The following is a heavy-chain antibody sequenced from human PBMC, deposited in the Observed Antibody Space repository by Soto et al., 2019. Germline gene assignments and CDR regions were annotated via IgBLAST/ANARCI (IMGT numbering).Heavy chain of an antibody. V-gene: IGHV4-61*01. CDR3: ARWDFRYGFDV. CDR1: GGSVKIPNHH. D-gene: IGHD1-26*01. CDR2: IYHTGST. Sequence: QVQLQGSGPGLVKPSETLSLTCTVSGGSVKIPNHHWHWIRQSPGKKLEWIGFIYHTGSTTYNPSLSSRVAMSLDTSKHQFYLELTSVTAADTAIYSCARWDFRYGFDVWGQGTTVTVSS. J-gene: IGHJ6*02.